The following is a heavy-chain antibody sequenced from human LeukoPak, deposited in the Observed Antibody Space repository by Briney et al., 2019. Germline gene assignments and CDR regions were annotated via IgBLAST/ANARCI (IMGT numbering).Heavy chain of an antibody. CDR2: ISGSGDNT. D-gene: IGHD3-22*01. CDR1: GLTFSSYA. V-gene: IGHV3-23*01. Sequence: GGSMRLSCAASGLTFSSYAMSWVRQAPGKGLEWVSCISGSGDNTYYADSVKGRFTISRDNSKNTLYVQVNSLGTEDTAAYYCAKGSYYDSSGSFYFDYWGQGTLVTVSS. CDR3: AKGSYYDSSGSFYFDY. J-gene: IGHJ4*02.